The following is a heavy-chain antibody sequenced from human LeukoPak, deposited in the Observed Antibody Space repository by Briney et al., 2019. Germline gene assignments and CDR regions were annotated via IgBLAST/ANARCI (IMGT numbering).Heavy chain of an antibody. CDR2: IYYSGST. D-gene: IGHD4-11*01. V-gene: IGHV4-30-4*08. CDR3: ARDYSNPYNWFDP. CDR1: GGSISSGDYY. J-gene: IGHJ5*02. Sequence: SETLSLTCTVSGGSISSGDYYWGWIRQPPGKGLEWIGYIYYSGSTYYNPSLKSRVTISVDTSKNQFSLKLSSVTAADTAVYYCARDYSNPYNWFDPWGQGTLVTVSS.